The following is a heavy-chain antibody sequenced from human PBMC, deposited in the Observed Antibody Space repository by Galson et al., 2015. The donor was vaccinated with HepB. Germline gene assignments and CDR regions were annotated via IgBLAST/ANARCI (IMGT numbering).Heavy chain of an antibody. CDR3: ARDHDSSGYYRRNFYALDV. D-gene: IGHD3-22*01. CDR1: GGSVTSRSYY. V-gene: IGHV4-39*07. CDR2: IDYSGSN. J-gene: IGHJ6*02. Sequence: LSLTCTVSGGSVTSRSYYWAWFRQPPGKGLQGIGSIDYSGSNYYNPSLKSRVTMSLDTPKNQFSLKVTSATAPDTAVYFCARDHDSSGYYRRNFYALDVWGQGTTVTVSS.